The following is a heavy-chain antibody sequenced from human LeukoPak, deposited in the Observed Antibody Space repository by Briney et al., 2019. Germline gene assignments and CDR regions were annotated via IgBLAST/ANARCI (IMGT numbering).Heavy chain of an antibody. CDR1: GGSVTSGGYY. V-gene: IGHV4-31*03. CDR2: VYYTGST. CDR3: ARISAGRYGMDV. J-gene: IGHJ6*02. D-gene: IGHD6-6*01. Sequence: SQTLSLTCTVSGGSVTSGGYYWSWIRQHPGKGLEWIGYVYYTGSTYYNPSLKSRVTISPDTSKDQFSLKVSSVAAADTAVYYCARISAGRYGMDVWGQGTTVTVSS.